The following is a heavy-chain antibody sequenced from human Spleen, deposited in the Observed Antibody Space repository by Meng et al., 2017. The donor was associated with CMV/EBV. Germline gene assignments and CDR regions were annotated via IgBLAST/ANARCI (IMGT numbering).Heavy chain of an antibody. Sequence: GSLRLSCAASGFTFSGYSMNWVRQAPGKGLEWIGSMHYSGSIYQSPSLKSRITVSLDTSKNRFSLRLTSLTAADTAVYYCAAPPVVQLGVDYWGQGTVVTVSS. V-gene: IGHV4-38-2*01. CDR1: GFTFSGYS. CDR2: MHYSGSI. J-gene: IGHJ4*02. CDR3: AAPPVVQLGVDY. D-gene: IGHD1-1*01.